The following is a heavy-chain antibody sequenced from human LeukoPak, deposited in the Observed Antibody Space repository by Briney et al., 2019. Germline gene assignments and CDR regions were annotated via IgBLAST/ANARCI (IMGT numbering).Heavy chain of an antibody. CDR2: TYFSGST. CDR1: GGSFSGYY. J-gene: IGHJ4*02. CDR3: AREVRTGTTFTAF. D-gene: IGHD1-1*01. V-gene: IGHV4-34*09. Sequence: SETLSLTCAVYGGSFSGYYWSWIRQPPGKGLEWIGCTYFSGSTYYNPSLKSRVTIVADTSKNQYSLKLSSVTAADTAVYYCAREVRTGTTFTAFWGQGTLVTVSS.